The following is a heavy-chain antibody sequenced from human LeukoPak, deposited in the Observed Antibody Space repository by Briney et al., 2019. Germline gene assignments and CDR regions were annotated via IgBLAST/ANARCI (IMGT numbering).Heavy chain of an antibody. CDR1: GYTFTGYY. V-gene: IGHV1-2*06. D-gene: IGHD5-18*01. CDR3: TRERGYDYFFDY. Sequence: ASVKVSCKASGYTFTGYYMHWVRQAPGQGLEWMGRINPNSGGTNYAQKFQGRVTMTRDTSISTGYMKLSRLRSDDPAVYYCTRERGYDYFFDYWGQGTLVTVSS. CDR2: INPNSGGT. J-gene: IGHJ4*02.